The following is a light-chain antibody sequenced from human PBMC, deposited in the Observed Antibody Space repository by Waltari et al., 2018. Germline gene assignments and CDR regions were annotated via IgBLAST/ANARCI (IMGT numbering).Light chain of an antibody. J-gene: IGKJ1*01. CDR1: QSVSSSY. CDR2: GAS. V-gene: IGKV3-20*01. CDR3: QQYGNSLDVT. Sequence: EIVLTQSPGTLSLSPGERVTLSCRASQSVSSSYLAWYQQKPGQAPRLLIYGASSRATGIPDMFSGSRSGTDFTLTISRLEPEDFAVYYCQQYGNSLDVTFGQGTKVEIK.